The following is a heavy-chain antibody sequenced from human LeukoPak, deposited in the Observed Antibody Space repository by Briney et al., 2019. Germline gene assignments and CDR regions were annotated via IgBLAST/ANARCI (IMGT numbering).Heavy chain of an antibody. CDR2: ITPNADRT. V-gene: IGHV3-23*01. D-gene: IGHD3-22*01. CDR1: GYRLGSYG. J-gene: IGHJ1*01. Sequence: GGSLRLSCAASGYRLGSYGMSWVRQAPGKGLEWVSFITPNADRTSYADSVEGRFTISRDNPRNTLYMQMNSLRDEDTAIYYCAIMHGYYDGSGYWVQWGQGTLVTVSS. CDR3: AIMHGYYDGSGYWVQ.